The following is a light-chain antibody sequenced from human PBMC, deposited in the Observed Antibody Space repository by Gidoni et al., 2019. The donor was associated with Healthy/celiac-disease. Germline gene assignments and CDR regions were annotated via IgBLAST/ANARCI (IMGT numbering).Light chain of an antibody. V-gene: IGKV1-39*01. Sequence: DIQMTQSPSSLSASVGDRVTITCRASQSISIYLNWYQQKPGKAPKLLISAASSLQSGVPSRFSGSGSGTDFTLTISSLQPEDFATYYCQQSYTTPYTFGQGTKLESK. CDR2: AAS. CDR1: QSISIY. CDR3: QQSYTTPYT. J-gene: IGKJ2*01.